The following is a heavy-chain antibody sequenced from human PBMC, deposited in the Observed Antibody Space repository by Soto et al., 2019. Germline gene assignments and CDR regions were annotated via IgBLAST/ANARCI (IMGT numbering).Heavy chain of an antibody. Sequence: QITLKESGPTLVKPTQTLTLTCTFSGFSLTTSGVGVGWIRQPPGKALEWLALIYWDDDKRYSPSLKSRLTITKDTSRNQVVLTMTNMDPVDTATYFCAHRDGFWEFDSWGQGTLVTVYS. V-gene: IGHV2-5*02. CDR1: GFSLTTSGVG. CDR3: AHRDGFWEFDS. D-gene: IGHD1-26*01. CDR2: IYWDDDK. J-gene: IGHJ5*01.